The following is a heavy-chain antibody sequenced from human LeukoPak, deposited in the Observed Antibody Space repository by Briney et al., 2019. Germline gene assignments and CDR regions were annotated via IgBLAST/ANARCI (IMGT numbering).Heavy chain of an antibody. J-gene: IGHJ4*02. CDR2: IYPSDSDT. CDR1: GYSFTSYW. D-gene: IGHD4-11*01. CDR3: ARQDSNYHADY. Sequence: GESLKISCKGSGYSFTSYWIGWVRQMPGKGLERMGIIYPSDSDTRYSPSFQGQVAISADKSISTAYLQWSSLKASDTAMYYCARQDSNYHADYWGQGTLVTVSS. V-gene: IGHV5-51*01.